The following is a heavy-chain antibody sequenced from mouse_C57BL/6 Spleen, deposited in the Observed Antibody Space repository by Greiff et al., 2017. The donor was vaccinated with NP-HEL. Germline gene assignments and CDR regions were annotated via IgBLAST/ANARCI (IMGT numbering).Heavy chain of an antibody. D-gene: IGHD2-3*01. J-gene: IGHJ2*01. CDR2: IHPNSGST. V-gene: IGHV1-64*01. CDR1: GYTFTSYW. Sequence: QVQLQQPGAELVKPGASVKLSCKASGYTFTSYWMHWVKQRPGQGLEWIGMIHPNSGSTNYNEKFKSKATLTVDKSSSTAYMQLSSLTSEDSAVYYFSINYYGYWDFDYWGQGTTLTVSS. CDR3: SINYYGYWDFDY.